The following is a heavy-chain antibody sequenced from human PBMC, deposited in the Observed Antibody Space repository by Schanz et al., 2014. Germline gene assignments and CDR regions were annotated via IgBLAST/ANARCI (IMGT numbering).Heavy chain of an antibody. V-gene: IGHV1-8*01. CDR2: MNPDSGNT. CDR3: TRGGYSYALSAFDI. CDR1: GYTFTSYD. J-gene: IGHJ3*02. Sequence: VQLVQSGAEVKRPGASVRVSCKASGYTFTSYDFNWVRQAPGQGLEWMGWMNPDSGNTGYAQKFQGRVTMTRNTSISTAYMELSSLRSEDTAVYYCTRGGYSYALSAFDIWGQGTMVTVSS. D-gene: IGHD5-18*01.